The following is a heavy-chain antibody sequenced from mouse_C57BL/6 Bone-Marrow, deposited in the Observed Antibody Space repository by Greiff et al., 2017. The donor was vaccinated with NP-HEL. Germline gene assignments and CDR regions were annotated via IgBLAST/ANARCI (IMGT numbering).Heavy chain of an antibody. V-gene: IGHV14-3*01. D-gene: IGHD1-1*01. CDR1: GFNIKNTY. Sequence: EVQLQQSVAELVRPGASVKLSCTASGFNIKNTYMHWVKQRPEQGLEWIGRIDPANGNTKYAPKFQGKATITAYTSSNTAYLQLSSLTSEDTAIYYCARSDYYGSPWFAYWGQGTLVTVSA. CDR2: IDPANGNT. J-gene: IGHJ3*01. CDR3: ARSDYYGSPWFAY.